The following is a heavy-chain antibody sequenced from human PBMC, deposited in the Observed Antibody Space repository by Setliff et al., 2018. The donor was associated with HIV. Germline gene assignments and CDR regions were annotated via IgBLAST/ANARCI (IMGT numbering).Heavy chain of an antibody. D-gene: IGHD6-13*01. J-gene: IGHJ4*02. CDR3: ARRGIAAAGSDS. CDR1: GGSFSDNY. V-gene: IGHV4-34*01. Sequence: PSETLSLTCAVYGGSFSDNYWSWIRQSPGKGLEWIGEINHSGRTKYSPSLRSRVSISVDTSKTQFSLKLSSVTAADTAVYYCARRGIAAAGSDSWGQGTLVTVSS. CDR2: INHSGRT.